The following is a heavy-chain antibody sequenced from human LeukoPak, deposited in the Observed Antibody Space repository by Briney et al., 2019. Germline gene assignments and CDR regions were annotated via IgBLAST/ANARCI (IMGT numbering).Heavy chain of an antibody. Sequence: ASVKVSCKASGYTFTGYYMHWVRQAPGQGLEWMGWINPNSGGTNYAQKFQGRVTMTRDTSISTAYMELSRLRSDDTAVYYCARGRRYCSSTSCYGDQYYFDYWGQGTLVTVSS. D-gene: IGHD2-2*01. CDR3: ARGRRYCSSTSCYGDQYYFDY. CDR1: GYTFTGYY. CDR2: INPNSGGT. J-gene: IGHJ4*02. V-gene: IGHV1-2*02.